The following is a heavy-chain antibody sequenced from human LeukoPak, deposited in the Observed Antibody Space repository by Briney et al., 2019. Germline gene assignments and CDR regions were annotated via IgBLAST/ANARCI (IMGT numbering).Heavy chain of an antibody. D-gene: IGHD4-17*01. CDR2: ISRASESI. J-gene: IGHJ5*02. Sequence: GGSLRLSCEASGFNFNTYSMAWVRQAPGKGLEWVSIISRASESIFYADSVKGRFTISRDNAKNSLYLQMNGLRAEDTAAYYCARGATDTTGWFDPWGQGTLVTVSS. CDR3: ARGATDTTGWFDP. CDR1: GFNFNTYS. V-gene: IGHV3-21*01.